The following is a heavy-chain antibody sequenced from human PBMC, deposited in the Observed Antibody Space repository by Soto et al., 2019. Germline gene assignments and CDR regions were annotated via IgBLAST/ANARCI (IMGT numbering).Heavy chain of an antibody. CDR3: AKESPPTNDYIWGSYLTRPYEYNWFDP. CDR1: GFTFSSYG. CDR2: ISYDGSNK. V-gene: IGHV3-30*18. Sequence: QVQLVESGGGVVQPGRSLRLSCAASGFTFSSYGMHWVRQAPGKGLEWVAVISYDGSNKYYADSVKGRFTISRDNSKNTLYRQMNSLRAEDTAVYYCAKESPPTNDYIWGSYLTRPYEYNWFDPWGQGTLVTVSS. D-gene: IGHD3-16*01. J-gene: IGHJ5*02.